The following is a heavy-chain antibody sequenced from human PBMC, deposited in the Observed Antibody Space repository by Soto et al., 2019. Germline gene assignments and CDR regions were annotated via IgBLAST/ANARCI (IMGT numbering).Heavy chain of an antibody. D-gene: IGHD3-22*01. CDR2: ISGSGDST. J-gene: IGHJ4*02. CDR3: AKRYSSHSSHYLGSVDY. Sequence: EVQLLESGGGLVQPGGSLRLSCAASGFTFSNYAMNWVRQAPGKGLEWVSVISGSGDSTYYADSVKGRFTISRDNSKNTVYLQINSLRAEDTAIYYCAKRYSSHSSHYLGSVDYWGQGTLVTVSS. V-gene: IGHV3-23*01. CDR1: GFTFSNYA.